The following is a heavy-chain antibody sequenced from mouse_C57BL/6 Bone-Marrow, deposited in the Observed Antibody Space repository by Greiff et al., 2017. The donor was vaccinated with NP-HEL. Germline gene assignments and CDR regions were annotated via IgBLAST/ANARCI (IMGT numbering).Heavy chain of an antibody. CDR3: ARKAYYGRSYEFAY. D-gene: IGHD1-1*01. CDR1: GYTFTTYW. J-gene: IGHJ3*01. V-gene: IGHV1-50*01. Sequence: VQLQQPGAELVKPGASVKLSCKASGYTFTTYWMQWVKQRPGQGLEWIGEIDPSDSYTNYNQKFKGKATLTVDTSSSTANMQLRSRTSEDSAVYYCARKAYYGRSYEFAYWGQGTLVTVSA. CDR2: IDPSDSYT.